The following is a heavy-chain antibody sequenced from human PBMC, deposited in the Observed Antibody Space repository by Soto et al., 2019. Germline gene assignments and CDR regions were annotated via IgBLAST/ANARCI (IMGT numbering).Heavy chain of an antibody. CDR2: IGGSGGKT. CDR1: GFIFNAYA. Sequence: EVQLLESGGGLVQPGGSLRLSCAASGFIFNAYAMTWVRQAPGKGLEWVSAIGGSGGKTYYAASVKGRFTISRDNSKDKVDLEMNRLRVDDTAVYFCARVASDYINSADHWGQGILVTVSS. J-gene: IGHJ4*02. V-gene: IGHV3-23*01. D-gene: IGHD4-4*01. CDR3: ARVASDYINSADH.